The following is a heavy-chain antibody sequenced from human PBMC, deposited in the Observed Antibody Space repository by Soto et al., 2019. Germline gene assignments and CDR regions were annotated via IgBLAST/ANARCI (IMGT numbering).Heavy chain of an antibody. Sequence: QVQLQESGPGLVKPSETLSLTCTVSGGSISSYYWSWIRQSPGQGLEWIGYMYYSGRTNYYPSLNSRVTISVATSRNQFSLKLSSVTAADTAVYYCASGTFRVVKDWGQGTLVTVSS. CDR3: ASGTFRVVKD. CDR1: GGSISSYY. CDR2: MYYSGRT. J-gene: IGHJ4*02. D-gene: IGHD3-22*01. V-gene: IGHV4-59*01.